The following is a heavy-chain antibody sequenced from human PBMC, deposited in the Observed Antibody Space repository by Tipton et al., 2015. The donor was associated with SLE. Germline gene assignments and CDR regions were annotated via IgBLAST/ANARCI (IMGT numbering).Heavy chain of an antibody. CDR3: VKDMDFFGSKSTLEY. Sequence: SLRLSCAVSGFTFDDSVHDSAMHWVRQVPGKGLEWVSGISWNGDSTHYADSVKGRFIISRNNARKSLFLQMNSLRPEDTALYYCVKDMDFFGSKSTLEYWGQGPLVTVSS. CDR1: GFTFDDSVHDSA. CDR2: ISWNGDST. D-gene: IGHD1-1*01. J-gene: IGHJ4*02. V-gene: IGHV3-9*01.